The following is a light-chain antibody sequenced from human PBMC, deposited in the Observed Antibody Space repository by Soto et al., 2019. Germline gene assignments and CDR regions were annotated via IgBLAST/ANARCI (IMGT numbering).Light chain of an antibody. Sequence: DIQMTQSPSSLSASVGDRVTITCRASQSINSYLNWYQHIPGKAPKLLIFAASSLQTGVPSRFSGSGSGTDFTLTISSLQREDFATYYCQQSYSTPWTFGQGTKVEIK. CDR3: QQSYSTPWT. J-gene: IGKJ1*01. V-gene: IGKV1-39*01. CDR1: QSINSY. CDR2: AAS.